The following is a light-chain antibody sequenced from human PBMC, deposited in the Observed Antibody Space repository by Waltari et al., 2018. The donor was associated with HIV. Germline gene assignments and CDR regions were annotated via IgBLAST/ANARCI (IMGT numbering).Light chain of an antibody. CDR3: QVWESGGDIVF. V-gene: IGLV3-21*02. Sequence: SYVVTQTLSVSVAPGQTARIACAGDDIGSERVHWYQQKPGQAPVLVVYDDRDRPSGIPERFTGSNSGNTATLTITRVEAGDEADYYCQVWESGGDIVFFGGGTKLTVL. CDR2: DDR. J-gene: IGLJ2*01. CDR1: DIGSER.